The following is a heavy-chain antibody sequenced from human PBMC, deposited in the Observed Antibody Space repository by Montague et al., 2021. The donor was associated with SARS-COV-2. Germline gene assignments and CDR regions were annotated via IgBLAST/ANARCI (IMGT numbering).Heavy chain of an antibody. CDR2: IDWDDDK. V-gene: IGHV2-70*01. J-gene: IGHJ4*02. D-gene: IGHD3-9*01. CDR3: ARTYYDILTGDYTYDY. CDR1: GFSLTTSGMC. Sequence: PALVKPTQTLTLTCTFSGFSLTTSGMCVSWIRQPPGKALEWLALIDWDDDKYYSTSLKTRLTISKDTSKNQVVLTMTNMDPVDTATYYCARTYYDILTGDYTYDYWGQGTLVTVSS.